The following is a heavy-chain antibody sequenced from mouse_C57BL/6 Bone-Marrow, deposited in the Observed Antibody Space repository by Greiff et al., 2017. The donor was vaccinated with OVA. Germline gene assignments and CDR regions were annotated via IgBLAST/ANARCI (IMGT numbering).Heavy chain of an antibody. V-gene: IGHV5-6*02. CDR1: GFTFSSYG. D-gene: IGHD2-1*01. CDR3: ARRGGNAHFAY. CDR2: ISSGGSYT. J-gene: IGHJ3*01. Sequence: EVKLVESGGDLVKPGGSLKLSCAASGFTFSSYGMSWVRQTPDKRLEWVATISSGGSYTYYPDSVKGRLTISRDNAKNTLYLQMSSLKSEDTAMDYCARRGGNAHFAYWGQGTLVTVSA.